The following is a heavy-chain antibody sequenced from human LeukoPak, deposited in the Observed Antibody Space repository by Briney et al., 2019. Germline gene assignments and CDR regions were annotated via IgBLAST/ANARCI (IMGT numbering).Heavy chain of an antibody. D-gene: IGHD4-23*01. Sequence: SETLSLTCTVSGGSISSSSYYWGWIRQPPGKGLEWIGSIYYSGSTYYNPSLKSRVTISVDTSKNQFSLTLSSVTAADTAVYYCARDGDYGGNWDYWGQGTLVTVSS. CDR1: GGSISSSSYY. CDR2: IYYSGST. J-gene: IGHJ4*02. V-gene: IGHV4-39*02. CDR3: ARDGDYGGNWDY.